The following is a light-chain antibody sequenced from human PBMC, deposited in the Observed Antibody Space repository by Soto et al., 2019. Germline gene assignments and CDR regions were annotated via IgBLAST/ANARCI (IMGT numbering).Light chain of an antibody. CDR1: LSVSSSY. CDR3: QQYNNWPWT. V-gene: IGKV3-20*01. J-gene: IGKJ1*01. Sequence: IVLAHSPGTLTLSPGERATLSCRASLSVSSSYLAWYQQKPGQAPRLLIYGASSRATGIPDRFSGSGSRTDFTLTISSLQSEDFAVYYCQQYNNWPWTFGQGTKVDIK. CDR2: GAS.